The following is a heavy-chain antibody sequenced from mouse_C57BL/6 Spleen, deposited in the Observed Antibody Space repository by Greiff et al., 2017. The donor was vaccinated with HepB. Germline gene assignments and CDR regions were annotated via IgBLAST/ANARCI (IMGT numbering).Heavy chain of an antibody. CDR3: ARWGRYGNNYDFDY. D-gene: IGHD2-1*01. Sequence: QVQLQQSGPELVKPGASVKISCKASGYAFSSSWMNWVKQRPGKGLEWIGRIYPGDGDTNYNGKFKGKATLTADKSSSTAYMQLSSLTSEDSAVYFCARWGRYGNNYDFDYWGQGTTLTVSS. V-gene: IGHV1-82*01. CDR1: GYAFSSSW. CDR2: IYPGDGDT. J-gene: IGHJ2*01.